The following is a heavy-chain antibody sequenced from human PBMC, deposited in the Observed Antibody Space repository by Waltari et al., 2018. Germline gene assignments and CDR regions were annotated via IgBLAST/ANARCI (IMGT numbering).Heavy chain of an antibody. D-gene: IGHD3-10*01. CDR2: VSHDGNKK. V-gene: IGHV3-30*15. Sequence: QLHLVESGGGVVQPGKSLRLSCAASEDSFSSFGMHWVRQSPGKGLEGVASVSHDGNKKDYANSVKGRFTISRDNSKNTLYLQMSSLKPEDTAIYYCARDHVFVWFRDLSYCFDYWGQGTLVTVSS. CDR3: ARDHVFVWFRDLSYCFDY. CDR1: EDSFSSFG. J-gene: IGHJ4*02.